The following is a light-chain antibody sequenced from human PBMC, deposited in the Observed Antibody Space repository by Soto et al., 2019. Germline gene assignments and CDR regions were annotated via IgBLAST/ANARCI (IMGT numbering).Light chain of an antibody. CDR3: GSYAGIIALWV. J-gene: IGLJ1*01. V-gene: IGLV2-8*01. CDR1: SSDVGGYNY. CDR2: EVN. Sequence: QSALTQPPSASGSPGQSVTISCTGTSSDVGGYNYVSWYQQHPGKAPKLMIYEVNKRPSGVPDRFSGSKSGNTASLTVSGRQGVGEGFFFSGSYAGIIALWVFGTGTKVTVL.